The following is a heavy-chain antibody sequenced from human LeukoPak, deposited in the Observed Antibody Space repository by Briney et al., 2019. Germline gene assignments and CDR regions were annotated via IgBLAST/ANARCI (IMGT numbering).Heavy chain of an antibody. D-gene: IGHD3-10*01. CDR1: GGSFSGYY. CDR3: ATAAGYYGSGSHDY. J-gene: IGHJ4*02. CDR2: INHSGST. V-gene: IGHV4-34*01. Sequence: ETLSLTCAVYGGSFSGYYWSWIRQPPGKGLEWIGEINHSGSTNYNPSLTSRVTISVDTSKNQFSLKLSSVTAADTAVYYCATAAGYYGSGSHDYWGQGTLVTVSS.